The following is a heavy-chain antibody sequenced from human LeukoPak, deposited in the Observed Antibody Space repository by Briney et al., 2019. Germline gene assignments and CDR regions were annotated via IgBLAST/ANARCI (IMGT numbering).Heavy chain of an antibody. CDR1: VYTLTELS. Sequence: ASVKVSCKVSVYTLTELSMHWVRQAPGKGLDWMGGFDLEDGETIYAQKFQGRVTMTEDTSTDTAYMELSSLRSEDTAVYYCATDPSVAGPGDIWGQGTMVTVSS. J-gene: IGHJ3*02. CDR2: FDLEDGET. D-gene: IGHD6-19*01. V-gene: IGHV1-24*01. CDR3: ATDPSVAGPGDI.